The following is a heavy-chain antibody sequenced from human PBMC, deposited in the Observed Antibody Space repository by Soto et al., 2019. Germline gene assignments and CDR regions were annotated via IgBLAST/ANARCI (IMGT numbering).Heavy chain of an antibody. Sequence: SETLSLTCTVSGGSITSDNYCWTWIRQHPVKGLEWMGHIYYSGSTSYNPSLKSRVTISIDTSKNQFSLKLTSVTAADTAVYYCARDGDYFGSGSPPLLSKWGEGTLITVSA. V-gene: IGHV4-31*03. CDR2: IYYSGST. CDR1: GGSITSDNYC. D-gene: IGHD3-10*01. J-gene: IGHJ4*02. CDR3: ARDGDYFGSGSPPLLSK.